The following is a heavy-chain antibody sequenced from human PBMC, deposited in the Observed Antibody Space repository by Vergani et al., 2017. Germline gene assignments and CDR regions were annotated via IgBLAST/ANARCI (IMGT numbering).Heavy chain of an antibody. J-gene: IGHJ6*02. Sequence: QVQLVESGGGVVQPGRSLILSCAASGFTFSSYCMHWVRQAPGKGLEWVAVISYDGSNKYYADSVKGRFTISRDNSKNTLYLQMNSLRAEDTAVYYCAKGGRSVVVVTLDYGMDVWGQGTTVTVSS. CDR2: ISYDGSNK. V-gene: IGHV3-30*18. CDR3: AKGGRSVVVVTLDYGMDV. D-gene: IGHD2-21*02. CDR1: GFTFSSYC.